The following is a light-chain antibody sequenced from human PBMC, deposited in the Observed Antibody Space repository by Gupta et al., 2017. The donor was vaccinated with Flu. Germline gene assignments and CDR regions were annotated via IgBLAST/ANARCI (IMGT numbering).Light chain of an antibody. CDR1: SSNSGSNT. CDR2: SNK. J-gene: IGLJ3*02. CDR3: AAGDDSLSWV. V-gene: IGLV1-44*01. Sequence: QSVLTQPPSASGPPGQRVTISCSGSSSNSGSNTVNWYQQLPGTAPKLLIYSNKQRPSGVPDRFSGSKSGTSASLAISGRKAEDEADYYWAAGDDSLSWVFGGGTKLTVL.